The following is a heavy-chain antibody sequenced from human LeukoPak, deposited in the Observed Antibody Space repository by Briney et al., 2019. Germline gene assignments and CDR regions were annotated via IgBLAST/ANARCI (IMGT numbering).Heavy chain of an antibody. Sequence: PGGSLRLSCAASGFTVTSNYMSWVRQAPGKGLEWVALINSGGSTFYAESVKGRFTISRDNSKNKLYLQMDSLRAEDTAVYYCSRDQNRRYDVWSSGCGMDVWGQGATVTVSS. CDR2: INSGGST. CDR1: GFTVTSNY. D-gene: IGHD3-3*01. J-gene: IGHJ6*01. CDR3: SRDQNRRYDVWSSGCGMDV. V-gene: IGHV3-53*01.